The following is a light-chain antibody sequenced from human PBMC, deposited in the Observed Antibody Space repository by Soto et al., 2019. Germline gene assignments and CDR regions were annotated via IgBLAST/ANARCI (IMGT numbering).Light chain of an antibody. CDR2: GVS. CDR1: SSDVGSYNF. Sequence: QSAPTQPASVSGSPGQSITISCSGISSDVGSYNFVSWYQQHPGKAPKLMICGVSKRPSGISNRFSGSKSGNTASLTISGLQAEDEADYYCCSYAGSSTWVFGGGTKLTVL. J-gene: IGLJ3*02. CDR3: CSYAGSSTWV. V-gene: IGLV2-23*02.